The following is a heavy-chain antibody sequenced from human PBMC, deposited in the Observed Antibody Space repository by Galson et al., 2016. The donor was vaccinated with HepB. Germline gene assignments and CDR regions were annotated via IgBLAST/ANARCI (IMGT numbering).Heavy chain of an antibody. D-gene: IGHD4-17*01. J-gene: IGHJ5*02. CDR2: IQTTVRP. V-gene: IGHV4-61*02. CDR1: GASITSGGYY. CDR3: ARLYGDGNWNAP. Sequence: TLSLTCTVSGASITSGGYYWSWIRQPAGKGLEWIGRIQTTVRPTYNPSLKSRVTISLDTAKSKFSLNLSSVPAADTAVYYCARLYGDGNWNAPGGKGTLVTIS.